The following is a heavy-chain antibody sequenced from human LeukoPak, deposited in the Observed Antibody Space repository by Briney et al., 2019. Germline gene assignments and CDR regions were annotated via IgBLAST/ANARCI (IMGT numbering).Heavy chain of an antibody. CDR1: GFTVSSSY. V-gene: IGHV3-66*01. D-gene: IGHD7-27*01. CDR2: IYSGGDST. CDR3: AREVRRNWGYDAFDI. J-gene: IGHJ3*02. Sequence: TGGSLRLSCAASGFTVSSSYMSWVRQAPGKGLEWVSVIYSGGDSTYYADSVKGRFTISRDNSKNTVYLQMNSLRAEDTAVYYCAREVRRNWGYDAFDIWGRGTMVTVSS.